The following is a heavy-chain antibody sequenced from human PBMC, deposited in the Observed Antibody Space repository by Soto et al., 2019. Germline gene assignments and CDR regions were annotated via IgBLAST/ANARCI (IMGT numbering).Heavy chain of an antibody. V-gene: IGHV4-61*01. CDR1: GGSVSSGNYY. CDR3: ARVPGP. CDR2: FYYTGSI. D-gene: IGHD3-10*01. Sequence: SETLSLTCTVSGGSVSSGNYYWSWIRQPPGKGLEWIGYFYYTGSINYNPSLKSRVTIFIDASKNQFSLRLSSVTAADTAVYYCARVPGPWGQGTLVTVSS. J-gene: IGHJ5*02.